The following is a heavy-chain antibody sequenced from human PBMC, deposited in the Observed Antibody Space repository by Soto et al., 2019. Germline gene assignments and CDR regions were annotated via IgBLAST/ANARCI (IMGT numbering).Heavy chain of an antibody. CDR3: VRGCGSADCTYYFAC. D-gene: IGHD2-21*01. J-gene: IGHJ4*02. CDR2: MRQDGREE. Sequence: GGSLRLSCAASGFTFSSYWMSWVRQTPGKGLEWVATMRQDGREEHYVDVVKGRFTISRDNAKSSLYLQMNSLRAEDRAVYYCVRGCGSADCTYYFACWGQGPKLTVST. CDR1: GFTFSSYW. V-gene: IGHV3-7*01.